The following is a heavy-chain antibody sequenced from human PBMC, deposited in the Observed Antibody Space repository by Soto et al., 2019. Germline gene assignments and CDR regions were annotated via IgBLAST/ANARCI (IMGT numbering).Heavy chain of an antibody. Sequence: QVQLVQSGAEEKKPGASVKVSCKASGYTFSSYAMHWVRQAPGQRLEWMGWINAGNGNTKYSQKFEGRVTVSRHTSASTAYMELSSLRSEDTAVYYCARGGPPIDYWGQGTMVTVSS. V-gene: IGHV1-3*05. J-gene: IGHJ4*02. D-gene: IGHD3-10*01. CDR3: ARGGPPIDY. CDR2: INAGNGNT. CDR1: GYTFSSYA.